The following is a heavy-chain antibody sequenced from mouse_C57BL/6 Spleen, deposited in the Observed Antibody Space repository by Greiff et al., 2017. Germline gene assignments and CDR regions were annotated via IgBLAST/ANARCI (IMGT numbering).Heavy chain of an antibody. V-gene: IGHV1-26*01. CDR3: ARYYPGYFDY. CDR2: LNPNNGGT. CDR1: GYTFTDYY. J-gene: IGHJ2*01. Sequence: VQLQQSGPELVKPGASVKISCKASGYTFTDYYMNWVKQSHGKSLEWIGDLNPNNGGTSYNQKLKGKATLTVDKSSSTAYMELRSLTSEDSAVYYCARYYPGYFDYWGQGTTLTVSS. D-gene: IGHD1-1*01.